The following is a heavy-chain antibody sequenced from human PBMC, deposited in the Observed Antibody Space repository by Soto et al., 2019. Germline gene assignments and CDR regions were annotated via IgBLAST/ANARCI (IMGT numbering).Heavy chain of an antibody. CDR2: INHSGST. Sequence: QVQLQQWGAGLLKPSETLSLTCAVYGGSFSGYYWSWIRQPPGKGLEWIGEINHSGSTNYNPSLKSRVIISVDTYKNQFSLKLSSVTAADTAVYYCARALYGSGSYYFDYWGQGTLVTVSS. D-gene: IGHD3-10*01. CDR1: GGSFSGYY. J-gene: IGHJ4*02. V-gene: IGHV4-34*01. CDR3: ARALYGSGSYYFDY.